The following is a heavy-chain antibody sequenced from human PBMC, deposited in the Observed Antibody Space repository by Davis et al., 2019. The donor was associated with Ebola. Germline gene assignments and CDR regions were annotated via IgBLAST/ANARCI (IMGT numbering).Heavy chain of an antibody. CDR3: AREIVVVGYYFDY. V-gene: IGHV1-46*01. Sequence: ALVKVSCKASGYTFTSYYMHWVRQAPGQGLEWMGIINPSGGSTSYAQKLQGRVTMTRDTSTSTVYMELSSLRSEDTAVYYCAREIVVVGYYFDYWGQGTLVTVSS. CDR1: GYTFTSYY. CDR2: INPSGGST. J-gene: IGHJ4*02. D-gene: IGHD2-2*01.